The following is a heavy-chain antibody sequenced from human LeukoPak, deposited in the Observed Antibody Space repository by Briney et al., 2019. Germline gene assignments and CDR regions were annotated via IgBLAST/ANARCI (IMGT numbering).Heavy chain of an antibody. CDR2: IYYSGST. J-gene: IGHJ4*02. V-gene: IGHV4-39*01. Sequence: SETLSLTCTVSGGSISSSSYYWGWIRQPPGKGLEWIGSIYYSGSTYYNPSLKSRVTIPVDTSKNQFSLKLSSVTAADTAVYYCASLIAAAGNYFDYWGQGTLVTVSS. D-gene: IGHD6-13*01. CDR3: ASLIAAAGNYFDY. CDR1: GGSISSSSYY.